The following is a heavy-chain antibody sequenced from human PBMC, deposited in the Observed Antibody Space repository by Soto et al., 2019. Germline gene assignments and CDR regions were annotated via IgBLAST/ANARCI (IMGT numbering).Heavy chain of an antibody. D-gene: IGHD4-17*01. CDR2: INPKSGDT. Sequence: ASVKVSCKASGYTFTDNHVHWLRRDTGQDFEWMGWINPKSGDTKYAQKFQGRVTMTRETSTDTAYREVTSLTSDDTATYYCTRKKSGDYIRWWFDPCGQGSMVTVSS. CDR1: GYTFTDNH. J-gene: IGHJ5*02. V-gene: IGHV1-2*02. CDR3: TRKKSGDYIRWWFDP.